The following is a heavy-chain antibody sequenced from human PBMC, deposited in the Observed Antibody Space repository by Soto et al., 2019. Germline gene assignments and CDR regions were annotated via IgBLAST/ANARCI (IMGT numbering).Heavy chain of an antibody. CDR2: IYWADDK. CDR3: AYGYVQLLATFHYFDS. Sequence: QIALKESGPTLVKPTQTLTLTCTFSGFSITGNGEGVGWIRQPPGKALEWLALIYWADDKGYSPSLRNRLTITLDNSKDQVILTMTDMGPADTATYYCAYGYVQLLATFHYFDSWGQGTQVTVSS. V-gene: IGHV2-5*02. D-gene: IGHD5-18*01. CDR1: GFSITGNGEG. J-gene: IGHJ4*02.